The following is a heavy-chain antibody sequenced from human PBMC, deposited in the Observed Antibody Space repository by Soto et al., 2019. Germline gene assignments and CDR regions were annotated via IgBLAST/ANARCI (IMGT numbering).Heavy chain of an antibody. D-gene: IGHD6-13*01. Sequence: SETLSLTCTVSGGSISSSRYYWGWIRRPPGKGLEWIGSVYYNGSTHYNPSLKSRVTISVDTSKNQFSLKVRSVTVADTATYYCARHGGTAGWGQGILVTVSS. V-gene: IGHV4-39*01. CDR3: ARHGGTAG. CDR1: GGSISSSRYY. CDR2: VYYNGST. J-gene: IGHJ1*01.